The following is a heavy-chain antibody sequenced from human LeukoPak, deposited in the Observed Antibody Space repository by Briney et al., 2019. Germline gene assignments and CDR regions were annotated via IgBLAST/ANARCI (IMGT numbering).Heavy chain of an antibody. D-gene: IGHD6-19*01. CDR2: MNPNSGIT. J-gene: IGHJ4*02. Sequence: EASVKVSCKASGYTFTSYDINWVRQATGQGLEWMGWMNPNSGITGYAQKFQGRVTMTRNTSISTAYMELSSLRSEDTAVYYCATAVAGSDYYFDYWGQGTLVTVSS. V-gene: IGHV1-8*01. CDR3: ATAVAGSDYYFDY. CDR1: GYTFTSYD.